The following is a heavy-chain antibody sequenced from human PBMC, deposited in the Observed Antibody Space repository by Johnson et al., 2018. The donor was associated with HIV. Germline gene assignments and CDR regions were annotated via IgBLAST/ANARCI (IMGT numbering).Heavy chain of an antibody. V-gene: IGHV3-13*01. CDR3: TTMGLGSSSWRYDAFDI. CDR2: IGTAGDT. Sequence: VQLVESGGGLVQPGGSLRLSCAASGFIFSSYDMHWVRQATGKGLEWVSAIGTAGDTYYPGSVKGRFTISRENAKNSLYLQMNSLKTEDTAVYYCTTMGLGSSSWRYDAFDIWGQGTMVTVSS. J-gene: IGHJ3*02. D-gene: IGHD6-13*01. CDR1: GFIFSSYD.